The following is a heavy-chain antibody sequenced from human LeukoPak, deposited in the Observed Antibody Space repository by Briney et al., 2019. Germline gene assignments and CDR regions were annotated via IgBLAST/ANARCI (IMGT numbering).Heavy chain of an antibody. CDR3: AKDRYRYAFQYSES. CDR2: ISNDGSKK. Sequence: GGSLRLSCAASGFTFSSYGMHWVRQAPGKGLDWVAVISNDGSKKYYADSVKGRFTISRDNSKNTLSLQVSSLRTEDTAVYYCAKDRYRYAFQYSESWGQETLVTVSS. D-gene: IGHD5-18*01. CDR1: GFTFSSYG. V-gene: IGHV3-30*18. J-gene: IGHJ4*02.